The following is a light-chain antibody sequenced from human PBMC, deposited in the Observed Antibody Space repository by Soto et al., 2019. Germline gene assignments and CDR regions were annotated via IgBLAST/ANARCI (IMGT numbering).Light chain of an antibody. J-gene: IGLJ1*01. CDR1: SSDVGNYNL. V-gene: IGLV2-23*01. Sequence: QSVLTQPASVSGSPGQSITISCTGTSSDVGNYNLVSWYQQHPGKAPKLMIYEGRKRPSGVSNRFSGSKSDNAASLTISGLQAEDEAHYYCCSYARGSTYVFGTGTKV. CDR3: CSYARGSTYV. CDR2: EGR.